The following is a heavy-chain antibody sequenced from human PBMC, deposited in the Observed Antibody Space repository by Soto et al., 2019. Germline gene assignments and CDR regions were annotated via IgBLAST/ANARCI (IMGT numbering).Heavy chain of an antibody. CDR2: IRSKAYGGTT. D-gene: IGHD6-13*01. CDR3: ASAGSLQPPVPEDF. J-gene: IGHJ4*02. CDR1: GFTFGDYA. Sequence: GGSLRLSCTASGFTFGDYAMSWFRQPPGKGLEWVGFIRSKAYGGTTEYAASVKGRFTISRDDSKSIAYLQMNSLKTEDTAVFYCASAGSLQPPVPEDFCGKGTLVPVSS. V-gene: IGHV3-49*03.